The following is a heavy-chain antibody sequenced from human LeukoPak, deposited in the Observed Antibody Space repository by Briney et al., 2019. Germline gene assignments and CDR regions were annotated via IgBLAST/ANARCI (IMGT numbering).Heavy chain of an antibody. CDR3: AKDGNWARFEN. Sequence: PGGSLRLSCGASGFTFSTYGMTWVRQAPGKGLEWVSGMSDSGTNTYYADSVKGRFTISRDNSKNTLYLQMNSLRAEDTAVYYCAKDGNWARFENWGQGTLVTVSS. CDR1: GFTFSTYG. J-gene: IGHJ4*02. CDR2: MSDSGTNT. V-gene: IGHV3-23*01. D-gene: IGHD7-27*01.